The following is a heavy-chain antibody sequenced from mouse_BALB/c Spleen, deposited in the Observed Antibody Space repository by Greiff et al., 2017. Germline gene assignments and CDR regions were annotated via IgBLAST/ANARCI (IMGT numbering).Heavy chain of an antibody. D-gene: IGHD2-3*01. CDR3: AFYDGYYYYFDY. Sequence: VQLKQSGAELVKPGASVKLSCTASGFNIKDTYMHWVKQRPEQGLEWIGRIDPANGNTKYDPKFQGKATITADTSSNTAYLQLSSLTSEDTAVYYCAFYDGYYYYFDYWGQGTTLTVSS. CDR2: IDPANGNT. V-gene: IGHV14-3*02. CDR1: GFNIKDTY. J-gene: IGHJ2*01.